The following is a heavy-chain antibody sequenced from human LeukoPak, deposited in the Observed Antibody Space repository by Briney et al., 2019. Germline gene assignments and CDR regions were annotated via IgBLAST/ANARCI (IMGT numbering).Heavy chain of an antibody. CDR1: GFTFNTYG. CDR2: ISNDGSNT. D-gene: IGHD1-26*01. CDR3: AKEITYSGRYYVYFHH. V-gene: IGHV3-30*18. J-gene: IGHJ1*01. Sequence: PGGSLRLSCAASGFTFNTYGMHWVRQAPGKGLEWVAVISNDGSNTNYADSVKGRFTISRDNSKNTLYLQMNSLRAEDTALYYCAKEITYSGRYYVYFHHWGQGTLVTVPS.